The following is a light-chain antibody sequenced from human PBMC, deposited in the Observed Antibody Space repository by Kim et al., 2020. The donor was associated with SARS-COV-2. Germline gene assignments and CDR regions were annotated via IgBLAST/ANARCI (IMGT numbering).Light chain of an antibody. J-gene: IGLJ3*02. V-gene: IGLV3-19*01. CDR3: NSRDSSGNHLEV. CDR1: SLRSYY. Sequence: LGQTVRITCQGDSLRSYYASWYQQKPGQAPVLVIYGKNNRPSGIPDRFSGSSSGNTASLTITGAQAEDEADYYCNSRDSSGNHLEVFGAGTKVTVL. CDR2: GKN.